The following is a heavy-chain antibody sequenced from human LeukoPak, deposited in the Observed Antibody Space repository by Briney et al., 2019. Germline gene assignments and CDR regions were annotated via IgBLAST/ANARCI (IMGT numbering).Heavy chain of an antibody. V-gene: IGHV3-7*05. CDR1: GFTFSNYW. CDR2: IQDDGRGK. D-gene: IGHD1-26*01. CDR3: ATYSGKLRSFLS. Sequence: GGSLRLSCTASGFTFSNYWMSWVRQAPGKGLEWVANIQDDGRGKYYVDSVRGRLTISRDNAAKTLYLQMNSLRAEDTAVNYCATYSGKLRSFLSWGQGALVTVSS. J-gene: IGHJ5*02.